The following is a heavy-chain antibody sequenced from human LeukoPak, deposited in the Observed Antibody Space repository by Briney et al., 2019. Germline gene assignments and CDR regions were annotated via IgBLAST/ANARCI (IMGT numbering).Heavy chain of an antibody. CDR3: AKDGLVLPGLDY. J-gene: IGHJ4*02. Sequence: GGSLRLSCAASGFTFSSYGMHWVRQAPGKGQEWVAVISYDGSNKYYADSVKGRFTISRDNSKNTLYLQMNSLRAEDTAVYYCAKDGLVLPGLDYWGQGTLVTVSS. CDR1: GFTFSSYG. V-gene: IGHV3-30*18. CDR2: ISYDGSNK. D-gene: IGHD2-2*01.